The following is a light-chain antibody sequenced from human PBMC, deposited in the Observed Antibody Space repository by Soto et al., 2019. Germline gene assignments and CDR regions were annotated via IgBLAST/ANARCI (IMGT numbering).Light chain of an antibody. V-gene: IGKV3-20*01. CDR1: RSVSASY. CDR2: GAS. CDR3: QHYGNSPRT. J-gene: IGKJ2*01. Sequence: ETVLTQSPGTLSLSPGERATLSCRASRSVSASYLAWYQQKPGQAPRLLIYGASSRATGFPDRFSGSGSGTDFTLTISRLEPEDFAVYYCQHYGNSPRTFGQGTKLEI.